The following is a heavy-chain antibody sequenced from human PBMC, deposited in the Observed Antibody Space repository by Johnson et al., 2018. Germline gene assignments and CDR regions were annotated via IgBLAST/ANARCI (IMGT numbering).Heavy chain of an antibody. CDR3: AKDPSSGWYGYYYMDV. Sequence: QVQLVESGGDLVKXGGSLRLXCAASKFTFNNAWMNWVRQAPGKGLEWVAVLSYDGSNKHYADSVKGRFTISRDNSKNTLYVQMNSLRDEDTAVYYCAKDPSSGWYGYYYMDVWGQGTTVTVSS. J-gene: IGHJ6*03. V-gene: IGHV3-30*18. D-gene: IGHD6-19*01. CDR1: KFTFNNAW. CDR2: LSYDGSNK.